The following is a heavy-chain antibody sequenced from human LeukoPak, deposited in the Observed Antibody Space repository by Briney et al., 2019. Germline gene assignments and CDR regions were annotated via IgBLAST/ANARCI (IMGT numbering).Heavy chain of an antibody. CDR2: ISSSSGYI. CDR3: ARVGRAWYYGMDV. CDR1: GFTFSSYS. J-gene: IGHJ6*02. V-gene: IGHV3-21*01. D-gene: IGHD1-14*01. Sequence: GGSLRLSCAASGFTFSSYSMNWVRQAPGKGLEWVSSISSSSGYIYYADSVKGRFTISRDNAKNSLYLQMNSLRAEDTAVYYCARVGRAWYYGMDVWGQGTTVTVSS.